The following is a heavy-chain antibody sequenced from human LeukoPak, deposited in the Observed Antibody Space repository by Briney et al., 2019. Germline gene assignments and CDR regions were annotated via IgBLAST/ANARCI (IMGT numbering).Heavy chain of an antibody. CDR3: ARGELALTMIVVSADQPP. V-gene: IGHV1-2*02. Sequence: ASVKVSCKASGYTFTGYYMHWVRQAPGQGLEWMGWINPNSGGTNYAQKFQGRVTMTRDTSISTAYMELSRLRSDDTAVYYCARGELALTMIVVSADQPPWGQGTMVTVSS. D-gene: IGHD3-22*01. CDR1: GYTFTGYY. J-gene: IGHJ3*01. CDR2: INPNSGGT.